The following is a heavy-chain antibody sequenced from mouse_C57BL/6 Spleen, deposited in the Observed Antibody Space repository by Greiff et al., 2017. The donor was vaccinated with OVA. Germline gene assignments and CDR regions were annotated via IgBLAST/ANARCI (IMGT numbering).Heavy chain of an antibody. V-gene: IGHV5-9*01. D-gene: IGHD1-1*01. CDR1: GFTFSSYT. J-gene: IGHJ4*01. CDR3: ARHGTTVVEYAMCD. Sequence: EVKLMESGGGLVKPGGSLKLSCAASGFTFSSYTMSWVRQTPEKRLEWVATISGGGGNTYYPDSVKGRFTISRDNAKNTLYLQMSSLRSEDTALYYIARHGTTVVEYAMCDWGQGTSVTVAS. CDR2: ISGGGGNT.